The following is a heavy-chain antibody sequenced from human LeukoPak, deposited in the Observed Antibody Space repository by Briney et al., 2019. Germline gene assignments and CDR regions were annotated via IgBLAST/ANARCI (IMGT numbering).Heavy chain of an antibody. CDR2: IYSSGVT. CDR1: RFTVSSDY. Sequence: GGSLRLSCAASRFTVSSDYMAWVRQAPGQGLEWVSVIYSSGVTFYADSVKGRFTISRDNSKNTLYLQMNSLRAEDTAVYYCARGCCPTGHWGQGTLVTVSS. J-gene: IGHJ4*02. V-gene: IGHV3-66*01. CDR3: ARGCCPTGH.